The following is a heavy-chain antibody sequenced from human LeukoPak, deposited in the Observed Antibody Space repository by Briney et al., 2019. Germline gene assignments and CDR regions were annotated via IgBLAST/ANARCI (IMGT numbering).Heavy chain of an antibody. CDR2: IFYSGST. V-gene: IGHV4-59*01. Sequence: SETLSLTCTVSGDSISSYYWSWIRQSPGKGLEWIGYIFYSGSTNYSPSLKSRVTISVDTSKNQFSLKLSSVTAADTAVYYCARGGSGPYPRLDYWGQGSLVTVSS. J-gene: IGHJ4*02. CDR1: GDSISSYY. CDR3: ARGGSGPYPRLDY. D-gene: IGHD6-19*01.